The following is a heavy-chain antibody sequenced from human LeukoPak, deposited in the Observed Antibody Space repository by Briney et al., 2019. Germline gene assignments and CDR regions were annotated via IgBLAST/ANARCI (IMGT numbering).Heavy chain of an antibody. J-gene: IGHJ4*02. CDR3: ATHAPKNGDDDY. CDR1: GFTFRIYA. V-gene: IGHV3-23*01. CDR2: ITDSGGGT. D-gene: IGHD4-17*01. Sequence: GGSLRLSCAASGFTFRIYAMSWVRQAPGKGLEWVSTITDSGGGTYHADSVKGRFTISRDNSKNTLYLQMNSLRGVDTAIYFCATHAPKNGDDDYWGQGTLVTVSS.